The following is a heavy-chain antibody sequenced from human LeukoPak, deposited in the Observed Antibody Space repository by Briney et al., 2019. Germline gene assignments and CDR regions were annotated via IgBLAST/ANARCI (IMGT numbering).Heavy chain of an antibody. CDR3: ARNAVARDDY. V-gene: IGHV4-34*01. J-gene: IGHJ4*02. D-gene: IGHD6-19*01. CDR1: GGSFSGYY. CDR2: INHSGST. Sequence: PSETLSLTCAVYGGSFSGYYWSWIRQPPGKGLEWIGEINHSGSTNYNPSLKSRVTISVDTSKNQFSLKLSSVTAADTAAYYCARNAVARDDYWGQGTLVTVSS.